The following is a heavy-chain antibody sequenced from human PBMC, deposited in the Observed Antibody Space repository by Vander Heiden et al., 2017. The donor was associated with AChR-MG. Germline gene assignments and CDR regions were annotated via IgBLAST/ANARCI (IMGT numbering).Heavy chain of an antibody. CDR1: GFTFSSYG. CDR3: AKDHLHALGY. J-gene: IGHJ4*02. D-gene: IGHD2-2*01. CDR2: IRYDGSNK. V-gene: IGHV3-30*02. Sequence: QVQLVESGGGVVQPGGSLRPSCAASGFTFSSYGMHWVRQAPGKGLEWVAFIRYDGSNKYYADSVKGRFTISRDNSKNTLYLQMNSLRAEDTAVYYCAKDHLHALGYWGQGTLVTVSP.